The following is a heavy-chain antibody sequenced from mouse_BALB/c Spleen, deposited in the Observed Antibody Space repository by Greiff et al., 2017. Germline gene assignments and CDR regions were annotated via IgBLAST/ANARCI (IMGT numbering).Heavy chain of an antibody. CDR2: IRNKANGYTT. D-gene: IGHD1-2*01. V-gene: IGHV7-3*02. J-gene: IGHJ2*01. Sequence: EVKLMESGGGLVQPGGSLRLSCATSGFTFTDYYMSWVRQPPGKALEWLGFIRNKANGYTTEYSASVKGRFTISRDNSQSILYLQMNTLRAEDSATYYCARDIRSYYGYYLDYWGQGTTLTVSS. CDR1: GFTFTDYY. CDR3: ARDIRSYYGYYLDY.